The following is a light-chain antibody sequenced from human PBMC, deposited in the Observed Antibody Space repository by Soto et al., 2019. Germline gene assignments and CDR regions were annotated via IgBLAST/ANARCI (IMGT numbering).Light chain of an antibody. CDR1: SSDIGGYNS. V-gene: IGLV2-8*01. CDR2: EVN. CDR3: SSSAGTNSFVL. J-gene: IGLJ3*02. Sequence: QSALTQPPSASGSPGQSVTISCTGTSSDIGGYNSVSWYQQHPGKAPKLMIYEVNKRPLGVPERFSGSKSGNTASLTVSGLQADDEADSYCSSSAGTNSFVLFGGGTKVTVL.